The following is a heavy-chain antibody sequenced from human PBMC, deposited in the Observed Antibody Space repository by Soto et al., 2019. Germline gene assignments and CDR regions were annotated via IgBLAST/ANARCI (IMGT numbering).Heavy chain of an antibody. Sequence: QVQLQESGPGLVKPSQTLSLTCTVSGGSISSGDYYWSWILQPPGKGLEWIGYIYYSGSTYYNPALKSRFSISVATSKSQFSRKLSSVSAADTAGYYCASVTAAGKPGPHFDYGGKGTVVPVSS. CDR2: IYYSGST. CDR3: ASVTAAGKPGPHFDY. V-gene: IGHV4-30-4*01. D-gene: IGHD6-13*01. CDR1: GGSISSGDYY. J-gene: IGHJ4*02.